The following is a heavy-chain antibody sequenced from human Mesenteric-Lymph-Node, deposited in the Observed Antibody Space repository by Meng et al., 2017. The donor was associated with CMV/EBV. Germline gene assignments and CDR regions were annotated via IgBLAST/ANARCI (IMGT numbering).Heavy chain of an antibody. V-gene: IGHV3-23*01. J-gene: IGHJ6*02. CDR3: AKDNGPASRLHRYGMDV. CDR2: ITGTTGSSYYAESNT. D-gene: IGHD2-8*01. Sequence: GGSLRLSCAASGFTFSSYWMSWVRQAPGKGLEWVSAITGTTGSSYYAESNTYYADSVKGRFTISRDNSKNTLYLQMHSLRAEDTAVYYCAKDNGPASRLHRYGMDVWGQGTTVTVSS. CDR1: GFTFSSYW.